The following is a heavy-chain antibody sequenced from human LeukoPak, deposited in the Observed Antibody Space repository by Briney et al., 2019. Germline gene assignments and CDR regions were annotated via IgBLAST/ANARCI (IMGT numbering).Heavy chain of an antibody. CDR2: IYHSGSD. V-gene: IGHV4-31*03. J-gene: IGHJ5*02. CDR1: VGSITSGGYY. CDR3: AREDPIDP. Sequence: PSETLSLTCTVSVGSITSGGYYWRWIRQPPGKGLEWIGFIYHSGSDYYNPSLQSRVTISVDTSKNQFSLSLASVTDADTAVYYCAREDPIDPWGQGILVTVSS.